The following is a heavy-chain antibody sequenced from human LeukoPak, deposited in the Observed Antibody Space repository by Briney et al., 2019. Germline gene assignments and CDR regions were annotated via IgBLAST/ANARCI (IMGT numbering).Heavy chain of an antibody. D-gene: IGHD6-6*01. CDR1: GFTFSHYE. J-gene: IGHJ2*01. V-gene: IGHV3-48*03. CDR3: ARKTDRPGEVGRDRYFDL. CDR2: INVGGDAT. Sequence: PGGSLRLSCVISGFTFSHYEMIWVRQAPGKGLEWVSYINVGGDATHFADSMKGRFTMSRDDAKNSVYSQLNSLRAEDTAIYYCARKTDRPGEVGRDRYFDLWGRGTLVTVSS.